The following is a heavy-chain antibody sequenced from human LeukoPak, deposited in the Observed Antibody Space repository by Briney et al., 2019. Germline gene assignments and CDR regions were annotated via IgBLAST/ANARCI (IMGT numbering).Heavy chain of an antibody. Sequence: ASVKVSCTASGYTFTSYGISWVRQAPGQGLEWMGWISAYNGNTNYAQKLQGRVTMTTDTSTSTAYMELRSLRSDDTAVYYCARASEYSYGLAYFDYWGQGTLVTVSS. V-gene: IGHV1-18*01. J-gene: IGHJ4*02. CDR3: ARASEYSYGLAYFDY. CDR2: ISAYNGNT. D-gene: IGHD5-18*01. CDR1: GYTFTSYG.